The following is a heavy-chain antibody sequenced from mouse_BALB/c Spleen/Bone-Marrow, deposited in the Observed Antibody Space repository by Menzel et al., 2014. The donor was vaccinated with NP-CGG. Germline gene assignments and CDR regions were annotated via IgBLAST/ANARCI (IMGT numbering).Heavy chain of an antibody. Sequence: VQLKQSGPELVKPGASVKMSCKASGYTFTSYVMHWVKQKPGQGLEWIGYIYPSNDGTNYNEKFEGKATLTSDKSSSTGYMELSSLTSEDSAIYYCARDAMDYWGQGTSVTVSS. CDR2: IYPSNDGT. J-gene: IGHJ4*01. CDR1: GYTFTSYV. V-gene: IGHV1-14*01. CDR3: ARDAMDY.